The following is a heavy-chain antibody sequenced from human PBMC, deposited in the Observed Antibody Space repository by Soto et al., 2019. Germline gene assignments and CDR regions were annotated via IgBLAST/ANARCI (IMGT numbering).Heavy chain of an antibody. CDR3: AKVAARPFELYYGMDV. D-gene: IGHD6-6*01. J-gene: IGHJ6*02. CDR1: GFTFGSYA. Sequence: GGSLRLSCAASGFTFGSYAMSWVRQAPGKGLEWVSAISGSGGSTYYADSVKGRFTISRDNSKNTLYLQMNSLRAEDTAVYYCAKVAARPFELYYGMDVWGQGTKVTVSS. CDR2: ISGSGGST. V-gene: IGHV3-23*01.